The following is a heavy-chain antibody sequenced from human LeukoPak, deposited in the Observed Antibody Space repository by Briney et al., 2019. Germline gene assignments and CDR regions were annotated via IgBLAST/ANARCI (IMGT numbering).Heavy chain of an antibody. Sequence: PGGSLRLSCAASGFTFSNYWMSWVRQAPGKGLEWVANIKQDRSEKYYVDSVKGRFTISRDNAKNPLYLQMNSLRAEDTAVYYCAKVGYSGYDWEYYFDYWGQGTLVTVSS. J-gene: IGHJ4*02. CDR1: GFTFSNYW. V-gene: IGHV3-7*01. CDR2: IKQDRSEK. D-gene: IGHD5-12*01. CDR3: AKVGYSGYDWEYYFDY.